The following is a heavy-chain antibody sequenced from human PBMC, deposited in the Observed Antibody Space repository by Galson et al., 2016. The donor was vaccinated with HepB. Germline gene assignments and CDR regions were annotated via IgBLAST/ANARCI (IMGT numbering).Heavy chain of an antibody. D-gene: IGHD2-2*01. CDR2: ISYDGSNK. CDR1: GFTFSSYG. J-gene: IGHJ4*02. Sequence: SMRLSCAASGFTFSSYGMHWVRQAPGKGLEWVAFISYDGSNKKYAESVKGRFNISRDNSKKTLYLQINSLGAEDTAMYYGAKDGRIYCSSASCHDHFHYWGQGTLVTVSS. V-gene: IGHV3-30*18. CDR3: AKDGRIYCSSASCHDHFHY.